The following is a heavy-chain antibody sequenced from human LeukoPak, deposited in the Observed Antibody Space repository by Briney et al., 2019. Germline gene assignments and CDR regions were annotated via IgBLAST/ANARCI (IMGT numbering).Heavy chain of an antibody. CDR2: IYYSGST. CDR3: ATAQNSGGNDY. D-gene: IGHD4-23*01. V-gene: IGHV4-59*01. J-gene: IGHJ4*02. Sequence: PSETLSLTCTVSGGSISSYYWSWIRQPPGKELEWIGYIYYSGSTNYNPSLKSRVTISVDTSKNQFSLKLSSVTAADTAVYYCATAQNSGGNDYWGQGTLVTVSS. CDR1: GGSISSYY.